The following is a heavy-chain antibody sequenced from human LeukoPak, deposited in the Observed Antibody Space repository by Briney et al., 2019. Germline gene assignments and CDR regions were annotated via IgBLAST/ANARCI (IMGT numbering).Heavy chain of an antibody. CDR2: INHSGST. CDR3: ARDCSGGSCYGAFDI. CDR1: GGSFSGYY. V-gene: IGHV4-34*01. J-gene: IGHJ3*02. Sequence: SETLSLTCAVYGGSFSGYYWSWIRQPPGKGLEWIGEINHSGSTNYNPSLKSRVTISVDTSKNQFSLKLSSVTATDTAVYYCARDCSGGSCYGAFDIWGQGTMVTVSS. D-gene: IGHD2-15*01.